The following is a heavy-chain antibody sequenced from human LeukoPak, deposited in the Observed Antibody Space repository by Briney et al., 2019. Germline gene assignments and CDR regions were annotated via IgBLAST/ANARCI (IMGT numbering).Heavy chain of an antibody. D-gene: IGHD2-8*02. CDR1: GFTFSSYG. Sequence: PGGSLRLSCAASGFTFSSYGMHWVRQAPGKGLEWVAFIRYDGSNKYYADSVKGRFTISRDNAKNSPYLQMNSLRAEDTAIYYCATYRQVLLPFESWGQGTLVTVSS. J-gene: IGHJ4*02. V-gene: IGHV3-30*02. CDR2: IRYDGSNK. CDR3: ATYRQVLLPFES.